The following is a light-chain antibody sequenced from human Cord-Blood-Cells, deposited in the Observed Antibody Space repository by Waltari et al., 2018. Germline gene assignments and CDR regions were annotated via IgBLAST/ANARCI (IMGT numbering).Light chain of an antibody. Sequence: SSELTQDPAVSVSLGQTVRITCQGDSLRSYHASWYQQKPGQAPVLVNYGKNNRPSGIPDQFSCSSSGNTASLTITGAQAEDEADYYCNARDSSGNHVFGTGTKVTVL. CDR2: GKN. CDR3: NARDSSGNHV. J-gene: IGLJ1*01. V-gene: IGLV3-19*01. CDR1: SLRSYH.